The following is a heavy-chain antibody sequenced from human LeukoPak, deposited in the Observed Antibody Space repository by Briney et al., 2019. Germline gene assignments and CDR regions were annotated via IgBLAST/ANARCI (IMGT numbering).Heavy chain of an antibody. CDR3: ATLGGGYSYGNWFDP. CDR1: GYTLTELS. CDR2: FDPEDGET. D-gene: IGHD5-18*01. Sequence: ASVKVSCKVSGYTLTELSMHWVRQAPGKGLEWMGGFDPEDGETIYAQKFQGRVTMTEDTSTDTAYMELNSLRSEDTAVYYCATLGGGYSYGNWFDPWGQGTLVTVSS. J-gene: IGHJ5*02. V-gene: IGHV1-24*01.